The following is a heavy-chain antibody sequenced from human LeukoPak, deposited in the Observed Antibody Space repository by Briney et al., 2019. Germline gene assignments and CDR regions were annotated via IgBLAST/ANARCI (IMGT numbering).Heavy chain of an antibody. CDR1: GYTFTSYD. Sequence: ASVKVSCKASGYTFTSYDINWVRQATGQGLEWMGWMNPNSGNTGYAQKFQGRVTITRNTTISTAYMELSSLRSEDTAVYYCARHLEYSSSSPFDYWGQGTLVTVSS. V-gene: IGHV1-8*03. D-gene: IGHD6-6*01. CDR2: MNPNSGNT. CDR3: ARHLEYSSSSPFDY. J-gene: IGHJ4*02.